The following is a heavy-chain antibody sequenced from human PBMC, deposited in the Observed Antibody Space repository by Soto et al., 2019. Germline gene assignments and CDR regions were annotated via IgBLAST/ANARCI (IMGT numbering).Heavy chain of an antibody. Sequence: HGESLKVSCKGSGYSFTSYWIGWVRQMPGKGLEWMGIIYPGDSDTRYGPSFQGQVTISADKSISTAYLQWSSLKASDTAMYYCARPGGYYDSSGYYYYYGMDVWGQGTTVTVSS. D-gene: IGHD3-22*01. CDR2: IYPGDSDT. V-gene: IGHV5-51*01. CDR1: GYSFTSYW. J-gene: IGHJ6*02. CDR3: ARPGGYYDSSGYYYYYGMDV.